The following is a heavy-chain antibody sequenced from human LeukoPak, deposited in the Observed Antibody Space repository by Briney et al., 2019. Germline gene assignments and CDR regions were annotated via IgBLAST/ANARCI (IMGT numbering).Heavy chain of an antibody. CDR2: IYPCDSDT. CDR1: GYSFTSYW. V-gene: IGHV5-51*01. CDR3: ARWGRYDFWSGYYFDY. Sequence: GESLKISCKGSGYSFTSYWIGWVRQMPGKGLEWMGIIYPCDSDTRYSPSFQGQVTISADKSISTAYLQWSSLKASDTAMYYCARWGRYDFWSGYYFDYWGQGTLVTVSS. D-gene: IGHD3-3*01. J-gene: IGHJ4*02.